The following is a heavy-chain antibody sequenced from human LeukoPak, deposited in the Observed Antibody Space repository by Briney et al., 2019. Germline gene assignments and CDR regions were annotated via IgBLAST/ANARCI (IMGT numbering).Heavy chain of an antibody. Sequence: GASVKVSCKASGGTFSSYSITWVRQAPGQGLEWMGGIMPLSNTANYAQQFQGRVTITTDESTSTAYMELSSLRFEDTAMYYCARVDRYHYYLDVWGKGTTVTVSS. CDR2: IMPLSNTA. CDR3: ARVDRYHYYLDV. CDR1: GGTFSSYS. J-gene: IGHJ6*03. V-gene: IGHV1-69*05.